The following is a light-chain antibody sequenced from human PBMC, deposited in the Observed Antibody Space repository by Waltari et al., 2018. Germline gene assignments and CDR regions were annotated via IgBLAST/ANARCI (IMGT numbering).Light chain of an antibody. CDR3: CSNVGSSVF. J-gene: IGLJ2*01. CDR1: NSNVGSYNL. V-gene: IGLV2-23*03. CDR2: EGN. Sequence: QSALTQPASVSGSPGQSITISCTGFNSNVGSYNLVSWYQKHPGKAPKLVLYEGNRRPSWFSNRFSGSNSDNTAPLTLSGLQAEDEADYYCCSNVGSSVFFGGGTKLTVL.